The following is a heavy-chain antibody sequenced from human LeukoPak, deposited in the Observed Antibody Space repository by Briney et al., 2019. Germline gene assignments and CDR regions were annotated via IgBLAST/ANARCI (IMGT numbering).Heavy chain of an antibody. Sequence: GGSLRLSCAASGFTIGSYWMTWVRQAPGKGLEWVANIKQDGSEKYYVDSVKGRFTISRDNSKNTLYLQMNSLRAEDTAVYYCARDLGVGTMVRGVPDLYYFDYWGQGTLVTVSS. V-gene: IGHV3-7*01. J-gene: IGHJ4*02. CDR2: IKQDGSEK. CDR3: ARDLGVGTMVRGVPDLYYFDY. CDR1: GFTIGSYW. D-gene: IGHD3-10*01.